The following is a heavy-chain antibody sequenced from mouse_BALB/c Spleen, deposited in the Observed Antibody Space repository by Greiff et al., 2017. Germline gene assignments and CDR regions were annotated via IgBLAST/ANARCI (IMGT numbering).Heavy chain of an antibody. D-gene: IGHD1-1*01. CDR1: GFTFSSFG. V-gene: IGHV5-17*02. CDR3: ARSDYYGSSYEGFAY. Sequence: DVKLVESGGGLVQPGGSRTLSCAASGFTFSSFGMHWVRQAPEKGLEWVAYISSGSSTLYYAATVKGRFTITRDNPKNTLFLQMTSLRSEDTAMYYCARSDYYGSSYEGFAYWGQGTLVTVSA. CDR2: ISSGSSTL. J-gene: IGHJ3*01.